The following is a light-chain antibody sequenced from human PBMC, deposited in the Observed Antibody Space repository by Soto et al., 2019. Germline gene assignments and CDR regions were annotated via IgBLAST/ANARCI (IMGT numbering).Light chain of an antibody. V-gene: IGLV1-51*01. Sequence: QSVLTQPPSVSAAPGQKVTIACSGSTSNIGNNHVSWYQQIPGTAPKLLIYDSYLRPSGIHDRFSGSRSGTSATLAITGLQTGDEADYYCGTWDGGLLFGGGTKLTVL. CDR1: TSNIGNNH. J-gene: IGLJ2*01. CDR3: GTWDGGLL. CDR2: DSY.